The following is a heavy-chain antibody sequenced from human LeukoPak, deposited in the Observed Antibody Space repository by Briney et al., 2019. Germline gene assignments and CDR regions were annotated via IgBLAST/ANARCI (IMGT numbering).Heavy chain of an antibody. CDR2: IHRSGST. CDR3: ARRTLTYDFWSGYSDDY. J-gene: IGHJ4*02. V-gene: IGHV4-34*01. D-gene: IGHD3-3*01. Sequence: SETLSLTCAVYGGSFSGYYWSWIRQPPGKGLEWIGEIHRSGSTNYNPSLKSRVTISLDTSKNQFSLKLSSVTAADTAVYYCARRTLTYDFWSGYSDDYWGQGTLVTVSS. CDR1: GGSFSGYY.